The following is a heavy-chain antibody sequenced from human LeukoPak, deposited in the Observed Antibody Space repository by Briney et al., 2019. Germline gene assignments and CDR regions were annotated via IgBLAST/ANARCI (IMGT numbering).Heavy chain of an antibody. D-gene: IGHD6-6*01. CDR2: IYSGGST. CDR1: VFTVSSNY. J-gene: IGHJ4*02. V-gene: IGHV3-53*01. Sequence: GGSLRLSCAASVFTVSSNYMSWVRQAPGKGLDWVSVIYSGGSTYYADSVKGRFTISRDNSKNTLYLQMNGLRAEDTAVYYCAKVAFRSSSYISGIEYWGQGTLVTVSS. CDR3: AKVAFRSSSYISGIEY.